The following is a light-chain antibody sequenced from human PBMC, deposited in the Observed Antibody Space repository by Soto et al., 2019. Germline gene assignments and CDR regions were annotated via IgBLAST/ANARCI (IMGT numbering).Light chain of an antibody. CDR3: ATWDDSLNGYV. Sequence: VLTQPPSASESPGQRVTISCSGSSSNVGSNAVNWYQQLPGTAPTLLIYSNNERLSGVPDRFSGSKSGTSASLAISGLQSEDEADYYRATWDDSLNGYVFGTGTKVTVL. J-gene: IGLJ1*01. CDR1: SSNVGSNA. CDR2: SNN. V-gene: IGLV1-44*01.